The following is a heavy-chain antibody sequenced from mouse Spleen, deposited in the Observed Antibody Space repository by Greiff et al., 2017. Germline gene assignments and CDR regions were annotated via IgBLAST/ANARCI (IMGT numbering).Heavy chain of an antibody. V-gene: IGHV5-12-1*01. CDR1: GFAFSSYD. D-gene: IGHD2-14*01. CDR2: ISSGGGST. Sequence: EVMLVESGGGLVKPGGSLKLSCAASGFAFSSYDMSWVRQTPEKRLEWVAYISSGGGSTYYPDTVKGRFTISRDNAKNTLYLQMSSLKSEDTAMXFCSRKEVRRWYFDGWGAGTTVTVSS. CDR3: SRKEVRRWYFDG. J-gene: IGHJ1*01.